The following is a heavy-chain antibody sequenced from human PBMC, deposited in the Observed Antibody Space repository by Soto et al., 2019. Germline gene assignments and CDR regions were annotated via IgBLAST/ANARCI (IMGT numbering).Heavy chain of an antibody. CDR3: AAVVAASYYYYMAV. CDR1: GGSISSSSDY. Sequence: PSETLSLTCTVSGGSISSSSDYWGWIRQPPGKGREWIGSIYYSGSTYYNPSLKSRVTISVDTSKNQFSLKLSSVTAADTAVYYCAAVVAASYYYYMAVWGKGSTVPVSS. J-gene: IGHJ6*03. V-gene: IGHV4-39*01. D-gene: IGHD2-15*01. CDR2: IYYSGST.